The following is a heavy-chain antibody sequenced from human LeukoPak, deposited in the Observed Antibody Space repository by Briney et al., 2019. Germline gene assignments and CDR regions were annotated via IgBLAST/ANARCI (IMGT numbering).Heavy chain of an antibody. CDR1: GYTFTRYA. CDR2: INTNTGNP. J-gene: IGHJ5*02. D-gene: IGHD1-26*01. Sequence: ASVKVSCKASGYTFTRYAMNCVRQAPAQGLEWMGWINTNTGNPTYAQGFTGRFVFSLDTSVSTAYLQISSLKAEDTAVYYCARDHGSQRYWFDRWGQGTLVTVSS. V-gene: IGHV7-4-1*02. CDR3: ARDHGSQRYWFDR.